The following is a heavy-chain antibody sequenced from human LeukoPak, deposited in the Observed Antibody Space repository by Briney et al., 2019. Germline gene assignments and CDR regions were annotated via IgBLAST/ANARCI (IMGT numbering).Heavy chain of an antibody. CDR1: VYTFTDYS. CDR3: PRERLRNQGIVDY. V-gene: IGHV1-2*02. CDR2: INPNGGDT. Sequence: ASVKVSCKDSVYTFTDYSLHWLRQAPGQGLEWMGWINPNGGDTNYAQKFQGRVTMTRDTSINTAFMELSRLRSDDTAVYYCPRERLRNQGIVDYWGQGTLVTVSS. D-gene: IGHD1-14*01. J-gene: IGHJ4*02.